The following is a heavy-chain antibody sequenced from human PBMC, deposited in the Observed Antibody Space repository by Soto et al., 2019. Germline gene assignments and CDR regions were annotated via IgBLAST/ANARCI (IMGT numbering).Heavy chain of an antibody. CDR2: IIPIFGTA. D-gene: IGHD3-16*01. Sequence: QVQLVQSGAEVQKPGSSVKVSCKASGGTFSSYAISWVRQAPGQGLEWMGGIIPIFGTANYAQKFQGRVTITADESTSTAYMELSSLRSEDTAVYYCAREVLSLYYDYVWGSYPLDYWGQGTLVTVSS. J-gene: IGHJ4*02. V-gene: IGHV1-69*01. CDR3: AREVLSLYYDYVWGSYPLDY. CDR1: GGTFSSYA.